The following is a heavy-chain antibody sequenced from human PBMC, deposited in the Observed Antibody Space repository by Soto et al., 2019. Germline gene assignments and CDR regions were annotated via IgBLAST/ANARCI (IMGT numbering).Heavy chain of an antibody. CDR3: ARDFSSSLDY. J-gene: IGHJ4*02. D-gene: IGHD6-6*01. V-gene: IGHV3-66*01. CDR1: GFAVSSDS. Sequence: EVQLVESGGGLVQPGGSLRLSCAASGFAVSSDSVNWVRQAPGKGLEWVSVIYSGGSTYYADSVKDRFTISRDNSKHTVYPQMHNLRAEDTAVYYCARDFSSSLDYWGQGTLVTVSS. CDR2: IYSGGST.